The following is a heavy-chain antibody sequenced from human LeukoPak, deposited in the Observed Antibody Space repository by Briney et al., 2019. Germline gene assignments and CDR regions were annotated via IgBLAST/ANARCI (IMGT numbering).Heavy chain of an antibody. Sequence: SETLSLTCTVSGDTFTSVTDYWAWIRQPPGKGLEWIASGDYSGGTYYNPSLESRVAISADMSKKQISLKLASVTGADTAVYYCAGERGEEYSSGWYKTNFFYNWGQGIRVTVSS. CDR3: AGERGEEYSSGWYKTNFFYN. CDR1: GDTFTSVTDY. V-gene: IGHV4-39*07. D-gene: IGHD6-19*01. CDR2: GDYSGGT. J-gene: IGHJ4*02.